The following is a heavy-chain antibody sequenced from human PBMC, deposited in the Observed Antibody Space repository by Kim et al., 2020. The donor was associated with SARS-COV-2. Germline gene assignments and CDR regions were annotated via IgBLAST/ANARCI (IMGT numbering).Heavy chain of an antibody. V-gene: IGHV5-51*01. Sequence: GESLKISCKGSGYSFTDYWIGWVRQMPGKGLEWMGIVLPRASDIRYSPSFQGQVTISADKSINTAYLHLSGLRASDTAMYFCARHAQGTYGDCMDVLGQG. CDR1: GYSFTDYW. CDR3: ARHAQGTYGDCMDV. CDR2: VLPRASDI. J-gene: IGHJ6*02. D-gene: IGHD4-17*01.